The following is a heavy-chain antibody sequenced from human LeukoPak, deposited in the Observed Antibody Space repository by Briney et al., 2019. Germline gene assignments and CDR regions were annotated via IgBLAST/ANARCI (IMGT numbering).Heavy chain of an antibody. D-gene: IGHD3-3*02. CDR1: GYSFTSYW. V-gene: IGHV5-51*01. CDR3: ARHSSLHFWSGYGGYYYYMDV. CDR2: IYPGDPDT. Sequence: GESLKISCKGSGYSFTSYWIGWVRQMPGKGLEWMGIIYPGDPDTRYSPSFQGQVTISADKSISTAYLQWSSLKASDTAMYYCARHSSLHFWSGYGGYYYYMDVWGKGTTVTVSS. J-gene: IGHJ6*03.